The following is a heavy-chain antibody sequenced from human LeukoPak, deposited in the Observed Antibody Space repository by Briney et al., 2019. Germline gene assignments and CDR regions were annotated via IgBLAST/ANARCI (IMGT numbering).Heavy chain of an antibody. CDR1: GFNFNFYV. V-gene: IGHV3-30*18. CDR2: ISYDGSNK. Sequence: GRSLRLSCAASGFNFNFYVMHWVRQAPGKGLEWVADISYDGSNKYCADSVKGRFTISRDNSKNTLYLQMNSLRAEDTAVYYCAKDYYSGSYSYFDYWGQGTLVTVSS. D-gene: IGHD1-26*01. CDR3: AKDYYSGSYSYFDY. J-gene: IGHJ4*02.